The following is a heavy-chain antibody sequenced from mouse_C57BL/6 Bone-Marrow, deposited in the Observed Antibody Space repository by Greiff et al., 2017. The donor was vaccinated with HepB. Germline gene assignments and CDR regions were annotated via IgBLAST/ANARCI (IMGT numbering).Heavy chain of an antibody. D-gene: IGHD2-2*01. Sequence: QVQLKESGPGLVQPSQSLSITCTVSGFSLTSYGVHWVRQSPGKGLEWLGVIWSGGSTDYNAAFISRLSISKDNAKSQVFFKMNSLQADDTAIYYCAGTLVTTGYFDVWGTGTTVTVSS. V-gene: IGHV2-2*01. CDR3: AGTLVTTGYFDV. J-gene: IGHJ1*03. CDR1: GFSLTSYG. CDR2: IWSGGST.